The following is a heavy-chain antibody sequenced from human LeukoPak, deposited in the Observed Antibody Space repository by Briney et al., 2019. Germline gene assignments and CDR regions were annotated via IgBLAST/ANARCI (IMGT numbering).Heavy chain of an antibody. D-gene: IGHD1-14*01. CDR3: ASASGAYNRITY. V-gene: IGHV3-30*02. Sequence: GGSLRLSGAASQFTFSSYGMHWVRQAPGKGLEWVAFIRDDGRNTFHADSVKGRFTISRDNSKSTLFLQMNSLRVHDTAVYYCASASGAYNRITYWGQGTLVTVSS. J-gene: IGHJ4*02. CDR2: IRDDGRNT. CDR1: QFTFSSYG.